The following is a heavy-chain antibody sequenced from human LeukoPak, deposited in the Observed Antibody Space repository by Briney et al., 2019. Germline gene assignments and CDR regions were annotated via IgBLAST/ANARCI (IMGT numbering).Heavy chain of an antibody. CDR3: AKDRWAVARDFDL. J-gene: IGHJ2*01. CDR2: ISGSGDST. CDR1: GFTFSTYA. V-gene: IGHV3-23*01. Sequence: PGGSLRLSCAASGFTFSTYAMSWVRQAPGKGLEWVSSISGSGDSTFYADSVKGRFTISRDNSNDTLYLQLNSLRAEDTAVYYCAKDRWAVARDFDLWGRGTLIIVSS. D-gene: IGHD6-19*01.